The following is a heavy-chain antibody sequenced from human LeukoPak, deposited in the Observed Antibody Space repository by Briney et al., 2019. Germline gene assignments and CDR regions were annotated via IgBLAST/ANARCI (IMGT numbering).Heavy chain of an antibody. J-gene: IGHJ4*02. CDR2: IYYSGST. CDR1: GGSISSYY. Sequence: SETLSLTCTVSGGSISSYYWSWIRQPPGKGLEWIGSIYYSGSTYYNPSLKSRVTISVDTSKNQFSLKLSSVTAADTAVYYCARRRYSSGSGFDYWGQGTLVTVSS. V-gene: IGHV4-39*01. CDR3: ARRRYSSGSGFDY. D-gene: IGHD6-19*01.